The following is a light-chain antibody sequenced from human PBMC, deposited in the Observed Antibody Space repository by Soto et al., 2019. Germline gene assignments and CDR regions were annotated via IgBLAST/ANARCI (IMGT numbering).Light chain of an antibody. CDR2: DAS. CDR1: QDISNY. Sequence: DIQMTQSPSSLSASVGDRVTITCQASQDISNYLNWYQQKPGKAPKLLIYDASNLETGVPSRFSGGGSGTDFTFTISSLQPEDIDTYYCQQYDNLPYTFGQGTKVDIK. CDR3: QQYDNLPYT. V-gene: IGKV1-33*01. J-gene: IGKJ2*01.